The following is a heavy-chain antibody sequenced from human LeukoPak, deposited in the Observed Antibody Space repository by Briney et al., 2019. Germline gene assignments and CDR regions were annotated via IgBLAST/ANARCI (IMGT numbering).Heavy chain of an antibody. D-gene: IGHD3-10*01. J-gene: IGHJ4*02. CDR2: IKSEAEGGTT. CDR1: GFTFTYAC. CDR3: TTAPPFGDYVDN. V-gene: IGHV3-15*01. Sequence: GGSLRLSCAAPGFTFTYACMSWVRQTPGKGLEWVGRIKSEAEGGTTDDAAPVKGRFTISRDDSKNTLYLQMNSLKTEDTAVYYCTTAPPFGDYVDNWGQGTLVTVSS.